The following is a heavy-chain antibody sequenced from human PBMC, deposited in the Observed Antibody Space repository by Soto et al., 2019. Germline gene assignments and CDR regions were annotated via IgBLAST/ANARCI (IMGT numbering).Heavy chain of an antibody. Sequence: QVQLVQSGAEVKKPGSSVKVSCKASGGTFSSYAISWVRQAPGQGLEWMGGIIPIFGTANYAQKFQGRVTITADESTSTAYMELSSLRSEDTAVYYCASTTSRLAARRYYYGMDVWGQGTTVTVSS. V-gene: IGHV1-69*01. CDR3: ASTTSRLAARRYYYGMDV. CDR2: IIPIFGTA. D-gene: IGHD6-6*01. J-gene: IGHJ6*02. CDR1: GGTFSSYA.